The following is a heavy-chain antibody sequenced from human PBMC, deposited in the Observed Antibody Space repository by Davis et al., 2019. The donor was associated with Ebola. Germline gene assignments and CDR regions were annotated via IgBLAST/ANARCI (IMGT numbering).Heavy chain of an antibody. CDR3: ARDTTYSSGSDI. CDR1: GYTFTSYA. Sequence: AASVKVSCKASGYTFTSYAISWVRQAPGQGLEWMGRIIPILGIANYAQKFQGRVTITRDTSASTAYMELSSLRSEDTAVYYCARDTTYSSGSDIWGQGTMVTVSS. CDR2: IIPILGIA. J-gene: IGHJ3*02. D-gene: IGHD6-19*01. V-gene: IGHV1-69*04.